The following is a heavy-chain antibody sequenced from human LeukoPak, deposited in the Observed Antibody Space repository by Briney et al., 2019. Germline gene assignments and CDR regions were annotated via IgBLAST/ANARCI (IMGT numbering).Heavy chain of an antibody. V-gene: IGHV4-61*02. CDR1: GASISSGRNC. CDR2: MYPSGNT. D-gene: IGHD3-22*01. J-gene: IGHJ4*02. Sequence: SQTLSLTCPVSGASISSGRNCWGWIRQPAGKGLELIGRMYPSGNTNYNPSLKSRVTILVDTSKNQFSLKLSSVTAADTALYYCARDVYDSSGYYLDYWGQGTLVTVSS. CDR3: ARDVYDSSGYYLDY.